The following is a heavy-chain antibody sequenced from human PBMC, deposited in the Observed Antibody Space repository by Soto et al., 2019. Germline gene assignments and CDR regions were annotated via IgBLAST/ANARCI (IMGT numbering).Heavy chain of an antibody. V-gene: IGHV1-2*04. D-gene: IGHD5-12*01. CDR2: INPNGGVT. J-gene: IGHJ6*03. CDR1: GDTFNDYY. CDR3: ARESGGATATLDYYYFYMDV. Sequence: QVQLVQSGAEVKRPGASVTVSCRSSGDTFNDYYIHWVRQAPGQGLEWMGWINPNGGVTKYAQKFQGWGSMTRDTSIRTVYMQLSRLRSDDTAVYYCARESGGATATLDYYYFYMDVWGTRTTVTVSS.